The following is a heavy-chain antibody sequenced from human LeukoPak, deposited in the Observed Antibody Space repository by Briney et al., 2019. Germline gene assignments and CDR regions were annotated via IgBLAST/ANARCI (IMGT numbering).Heavy chain of an antibody. D-gene: IGHD1-7*01. V-gene: IGHV4-39*07. CDR3: ARVEFGTALFDL. CDR2: IYHNGST. Sequence: SETLSLTCSVSGASINSGAFFWGWIRQSPGMGLQWIASIYHNGSTYYTPSLKSRLTMSLDMSKNHFSLRLKSVTAADTAVYYCARVEFGTALFDLWGQGTLVTVSS. J-gene: IGHJ5*02. CDR1: GASINSGAFF.